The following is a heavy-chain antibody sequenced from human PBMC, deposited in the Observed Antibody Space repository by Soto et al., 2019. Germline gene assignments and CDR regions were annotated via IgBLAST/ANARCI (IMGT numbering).Heavy chain of an antibody. CDR1: GFTFSNYY. CDR2: IGTTGDT. J-gene: IGHJ4*02. CDR3: AKDLTGPYYDFWSGNFDY. D-gene: IGHD3-3*01. V-gene: IGHV3-13*01. Sequence: GGSLRLSCEASGFTFSNYYMHWVRQATGKVLEWVSAIGTTGDTYYPGSVKGRFSISRENAKNSLYLQMNSLRAEDTAVYYCAKDLTGPYYDFWSGNFDYWGQRTLVTVSS.